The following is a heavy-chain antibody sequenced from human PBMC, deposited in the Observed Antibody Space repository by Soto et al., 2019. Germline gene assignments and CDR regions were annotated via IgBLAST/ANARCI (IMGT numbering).Heavy chain of an antibody. J-gene: IGHJ5*02. CDR2: ISTYNGNT. CDR3: ARAVGVGRQNWFDT. Sequence: QVQLVQSGAEVKKPGASVKVSCKASGDTFTTYGISWVRQAPGQGLEWMGWISTYNGNTNYAQKLQGRVTMTTDTATSTVYMELRSLRSEDTAVYYCARAVGVGRQNWFDTWGQGTLVTVSS. V-gene: IGHV1-18*01. CDR1: GDTFTTYG.